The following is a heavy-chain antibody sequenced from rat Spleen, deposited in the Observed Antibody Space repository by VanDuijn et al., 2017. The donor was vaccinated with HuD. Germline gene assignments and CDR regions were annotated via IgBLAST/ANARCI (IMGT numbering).Heavy chain of an antibody. V-gene: IGHV5-31*01. CDR1: GFTFNNYW. CDR3: ARRSTVAPFDY. J-gene: IGHJ2*01. CDR2: ITNSGGPT. D-gene: IGHD1-8*01. Sequence: EVQLVESGGGFVQPGRSMELSCVASGFTFNNYWMSWIRQAPGKGLEWVASITNSGGPTYYPDSVKGRFTISRDNAKSTLYLQMDSLRSEDTATYYCARRSTVAPFDYWGQGVMVTVSS.